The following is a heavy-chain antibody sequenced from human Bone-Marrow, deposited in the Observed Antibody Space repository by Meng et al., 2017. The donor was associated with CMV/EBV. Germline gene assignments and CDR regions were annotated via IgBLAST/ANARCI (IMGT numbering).Heavy chain of an antibody. CDR1: GYTFTSYG. D-gene: IGHD3-16*01. J-gene: IGHJ4*02. CDR3: ARDMRGDY. Sequence: SGKVSCKAFGYTFTSYGISWVRQAPGQGLEWMGWISAYNGNTNYAQKLQGRVTMATDTSTSTAYMELRSLRSDDTAVYYCARDMRGDYWGQGTLVTVSS. V-gene: IGHV1-18*01. CDR2: ISAYNGNT.